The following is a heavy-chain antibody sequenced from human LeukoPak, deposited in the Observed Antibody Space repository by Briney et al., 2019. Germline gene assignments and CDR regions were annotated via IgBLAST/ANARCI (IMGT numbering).Heavy chain of an antibody. CDR2: INPNSGST. D-gene: IGHD6-25*01. Sequence: GASVRVSCKASGYTFTGYYMHWVRQAPGQGLEWMGRINPNSGSTNYAQKFQGRVTMTRDTSISTAYMELSRLRSDDTAVYYCARIAAVDLGDWGQGTLVTVSS. CDR1: GYTFTGYY. V-gene: IGHV1-2*06. CDR3: ARIAAVDLGD. J-gene: IGHJ4*02.